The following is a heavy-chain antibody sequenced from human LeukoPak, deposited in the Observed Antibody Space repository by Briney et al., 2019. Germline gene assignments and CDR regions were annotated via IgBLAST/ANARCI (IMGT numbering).Heavy chain of an antibody. V-gene: IGHV1-69*06. CDR1: GGTFSSYA. D-gene: IGHD6-13*01. J-gene: IGHJ3*02. CDR2: IIPIFGTA. Sequence: GASVKVSCKASGGTFSSYAISWVRQAPGQGLEWMGGIIPIFGTANYAQKFQGRVTITADKSTSTAYMELSSLRSEDTAVYYCARDRRILQQLALPRRGGAFDIWGQGTMVTVSS. CDR3: ARDRRILQQLALPRRGGAFDI.